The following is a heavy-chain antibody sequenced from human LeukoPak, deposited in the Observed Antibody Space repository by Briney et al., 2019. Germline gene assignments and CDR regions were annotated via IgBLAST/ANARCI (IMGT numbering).Heavy chain of an antibody. D-gene: IGHD2-15*01. CDR3: ARYCSGGNCYNWFDP. CDR1: GGSIGSHY. CDR2: MYNSGST. Sequence: SETLSLTCTVSGGSIGSHYWSWIRQSPGKGLEWIGFMYNSGSTKYNPSLQSRVTISEDTSKNQFSLKLSSVTAADTAVYYCARYCSGGNCYNWFDPWGQGTLVTVSS. V-gene: IGHV4-59*11. J-gene: IGHJ5*02.